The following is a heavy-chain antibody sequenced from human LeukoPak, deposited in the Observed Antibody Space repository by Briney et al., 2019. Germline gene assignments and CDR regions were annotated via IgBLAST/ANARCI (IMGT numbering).Heavy chain of an antibody. CDR1: GGSISSYY. CDR2: IYYSGST. Sequence: SETLSLTCTVSGGSISSYYWSWIRQPPGKGLEWIGYIYYSGSTNYNPSLKSRVTISVDTSKNQFSLKLSSVTAADTAVYFCARGYSYAYYFDCWGQGNLVTVSS. D-gene: IGHD5-18*01. V-gene: IGHV4-59*08. CDR3: ARGYSYAYYFDC. J-gene: IGHJ4*02.